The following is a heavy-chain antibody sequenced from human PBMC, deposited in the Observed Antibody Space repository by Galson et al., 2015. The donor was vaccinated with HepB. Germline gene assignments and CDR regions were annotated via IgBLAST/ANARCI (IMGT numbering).Heavy chain of an antibody. J-gene: IGHJ4*02. V-gene: IGHV3-48*04. Sequence: SLRLSCAASGFTFSSYSMNWVRQAPGKGLEWVSYISSSSSTIYYADSVKGRFTISRDNAKNSLYLQMNSLRAEDTAVYYCASFDCSSTSCYERVPYSSGWHFDYWGQGTLVTVSS. D-gene: IGHD2-2*01. CDR3: ASFDCSSTSCYERVPYSSGWHFDY. CDR1: GFTFSSYS. CDR2: ISSSSSTI.